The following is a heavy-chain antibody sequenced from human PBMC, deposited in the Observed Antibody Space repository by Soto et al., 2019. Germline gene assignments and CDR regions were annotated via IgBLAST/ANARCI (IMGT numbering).Heavy chain of an antibody. D-gene: IGHD3-16*01. CDR2: ITWNGANT. Sequence: PXGSLRLSCAAAGFRFDEYNMHWVRQAPGKGLEWLSLITWNGANTYYADSVKGRFTISRDGTTKSVSLQMTSLKREDTGLYYCARETLSYGSALDVWGQGTTVTVSS. V-gene: IGHV3-43*01. CDR1: GFRFDEYN. J-gene: IGHJ6*02. CDR3: ARETLSYGSALDV.